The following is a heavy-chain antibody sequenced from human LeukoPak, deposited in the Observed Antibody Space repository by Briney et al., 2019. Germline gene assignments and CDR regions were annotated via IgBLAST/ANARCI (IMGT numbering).Heavy chain of an antibody. Sequence: SSETLSLTCTVSGGSISSYYWSWLRQPAGKGLEWIGRIYTSGSTNYNPSLKSRVTMSVDTSKNQFSLKLSSVTAADTAVYYCARSPIYPDAFDIWGQGTTVTVSS. CDR3: ARSPIYPDAFDI. D-gene: IGHD2/OR15-2a*01. CDR2: IYTSGST. J-gene: IGHJ3*02. CDR1: GGSISSYY. V-gene: IGHV4-4*07.